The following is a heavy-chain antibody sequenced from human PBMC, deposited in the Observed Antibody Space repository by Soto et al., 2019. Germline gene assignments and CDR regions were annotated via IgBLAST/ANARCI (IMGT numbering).Heavy chain of an antibody. CDR2: ISGSGGST. CDR1: GFTFSSYA. J-gene: IGHJ4*02. CDR3: AKDPVPELRFLEWLLYFDY. V-gene: IGHV3-23*01. Sequence: GGSLRLSCAASGFTFSSYAMSWVRQAPGKGLEWVSAISGSGGSTYYADSVKGRFTISRDNSKNTLYLQMNSLRAEDTAVYYCAKDPVPELRFLEWLLYFDYWGQGTLVTVSS. D-gene: IGHD3-3*01.